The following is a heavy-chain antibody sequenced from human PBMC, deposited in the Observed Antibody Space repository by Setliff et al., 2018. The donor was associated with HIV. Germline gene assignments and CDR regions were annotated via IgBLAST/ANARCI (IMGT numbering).Heavy chain of an antibody. Sequence: SETLSLTCTVSGGSISSYYWSWIRQPPGKGLEWIGYIYYSGNPFYNPSLKSRVTISVDTSKNQFSLKLSSVTAADTAVYYCARSPSYSSSFSYYYYSMDIWGQGTTVTVSS. D-gene: IGHD6-6*01. CDR1: GGSISSYY. V-gene: IGHV4-59*08. J-gene: IGHJ6*02. CDR3: ARSPSYSSSFSYYYYSMDI. CDR2: IYYSGNP.